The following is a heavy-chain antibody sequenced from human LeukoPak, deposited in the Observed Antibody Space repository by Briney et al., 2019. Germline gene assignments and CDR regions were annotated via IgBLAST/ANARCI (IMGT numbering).Heavy chain of an antibody. V-gene: IGHV3-30-3*01. Sequence: PGGSLRLSCAASGFTFSSYAMHWVRQAPGKGLEWVAVISYDGSNKYYADSVKGRFTISRDNSKNTLYLQKNSLRAEDTAVYYCAREFTYYGMDVWGQGTTVTVSS. J-gene: IGHJ6*02. CDR1: GFTFSSYA. CDR2: ISYDGSNK. CDR3: AREFTYYGMDV.